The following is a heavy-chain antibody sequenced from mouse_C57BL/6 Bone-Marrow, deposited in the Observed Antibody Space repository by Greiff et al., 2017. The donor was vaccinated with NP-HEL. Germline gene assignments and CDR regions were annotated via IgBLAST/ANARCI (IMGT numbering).Heavy chain of an antibody. Sequence: VQLQQSGAELVKPGASVKLSCKASGYTFTSYWMHWVKQRPGQGLEWIGMIHPNSGSTNYSEKFKSKATLTVDKSSSTAYMQLSSLTSEDSAVYYCARGRLGKKGVCDAMDYWGQGTSVTVSS. CDR1: GYTFTSYW. V-gene: IGHV1-64*01. CDR2: IHPNSGST. CDR3: ARGRLGKKGVCDAMDY. D-gene: IGHD2-1*01. J-gene: IGHJ4*01.